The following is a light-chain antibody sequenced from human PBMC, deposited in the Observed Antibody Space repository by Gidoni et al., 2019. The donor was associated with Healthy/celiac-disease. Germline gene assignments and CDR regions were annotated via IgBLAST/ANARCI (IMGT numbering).Light chain of an antibody. CDR1: QGISSY. CDR2: AAS. CDR3: QQYYSYLWT. V-gene: IGKV1-8*01. Sequence: IRPTHSPSSFSASTGDTVTITCRASQGISSYLAWYQQKPGKAPKLLIYAASTLQSGVPSRFSGSGSGTDFTLTISCLQSEDFATYYCQQYYSYLWTFGQGTKVEIK. J-gene: IGKJ1*01.